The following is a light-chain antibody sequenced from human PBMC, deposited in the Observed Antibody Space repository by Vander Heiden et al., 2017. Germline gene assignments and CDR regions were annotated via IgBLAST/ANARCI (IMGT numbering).Light chain of an antibody. CDR1: SSDIGGHKY. V-gene: IGLV2-14*01. CDR3: SSYTTSTTLYVV. J-gene: IGLJ2*01. Sequence: QSALTQPASVSGSPGQSITISCTGTSSDIGGHKYVSWYQHHPGKAPKVLIYEASKRPSGVSDRFSGSKSGNTASLTISGLQAEDEADYYCSSYTTSTTLYVVFGGGTKLTVL. CDR2: EAS.